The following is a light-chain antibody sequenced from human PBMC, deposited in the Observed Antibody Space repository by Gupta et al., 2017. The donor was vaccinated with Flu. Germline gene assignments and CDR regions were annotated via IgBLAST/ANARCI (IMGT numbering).Light chain of an antibody. J-gene: IGLJ2*01. CDR3: QSYDSSLSAVV. Sequence: QSVLTQPPSVSGAPAQRVTISCTGSSSNIGAGYDVHWYQQFPGTAPKVLLYGNKNRPSGVPGRFSGSKSGTSASLAITGLHAEDEADYYCQSYDSSLSAVVFGGGTKLTVL. CDR1: SSNIGAGYD. CDR2: GNK. V-gene: IGLV1-40*01.